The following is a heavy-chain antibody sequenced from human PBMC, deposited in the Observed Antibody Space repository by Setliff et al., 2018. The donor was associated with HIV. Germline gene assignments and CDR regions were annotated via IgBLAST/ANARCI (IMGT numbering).Heavy chain of an antibody. CDR3: ARNPRIAVAGTDYYYYMDV. CDR2: INPSGSST. V-gene: IGHV1-46*01. J-gene: IGHJ6*03. Sequence: ASVKVSCKASGYTFTSYYMHWVRQAPGQGLEWMGIINPSGSSTSYAQKFQGRVTMTRDTSTSTVYMELSSLRSEDTAVYYCARNPRIAVAGTDYYYYMDVWGKGTTVTVSS. CDR1: GYTFTSYY. D-gene: IGHD6-19*01.